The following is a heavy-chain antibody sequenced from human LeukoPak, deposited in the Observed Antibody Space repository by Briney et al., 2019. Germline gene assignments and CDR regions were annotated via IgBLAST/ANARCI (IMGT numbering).Heavy chain of an antibody. V-gene: IGHV1-46*01. CDR2: INPGAGGT. CDR1: AYTFSSYY. J-gene: IGHJ3*02. D-gene: IGHD1-26*01. CDR3: ARGEGRWDGFDI. Sequence: ASVKVSCKPSAYTFSSYYIHWVRQAPGQGLEWMGIINPGAGGTSYAQNSQGRVTMTRDTSTSTVYMELSSLRSEDTAVYYCARGEGRWDGFDIWGQGTVVSISS.